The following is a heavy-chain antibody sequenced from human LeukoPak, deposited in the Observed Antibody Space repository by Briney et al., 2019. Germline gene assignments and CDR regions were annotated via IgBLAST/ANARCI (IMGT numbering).Heavy chain of an antibody. CDR2: INPNSGGT. CDR3: ARGPPARGYCSGTSCYHWFDP. J-gene: IGHJ5*02. CDR1: GYTFTGYY. V-gene: IGHV1-2*02. Sequence: GASVKVSCKASGYTFTGYYMHWVRQAPGQGLEWMGWINPNSGGTNYAQKFQGRVTMTRDTSISTAYMELSRLRSDDTAVYYCARGPPARGYCSGTSCYHWFDPWGQGTLVTVSS. D-gene: IGHD2-2*01.